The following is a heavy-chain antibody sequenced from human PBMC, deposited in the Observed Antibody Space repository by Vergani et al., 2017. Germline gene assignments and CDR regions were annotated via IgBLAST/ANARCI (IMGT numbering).Heavy chain of an antibody. V-gene: IGHV3-33*01. CDR2: IWYDGSNK. D-gene: IGHD1-26*01. CDR1: GFTFSSYG. J-gene: IGHJ6*03. CDR3: AGGPIVGATAYYYYYYYMDV. Sequence: QVQLVESGGGVVQPGRSLRLSCAASGFTFSSYGMHWVRQAPGKGLEWVAVIWYDGSNKYYADSVKGRFTISRDNSKNTLYLQMNSLRAEDTAVYYCAGGPIVGATAYYYYYYYMDVWGKGTTVTVSS.